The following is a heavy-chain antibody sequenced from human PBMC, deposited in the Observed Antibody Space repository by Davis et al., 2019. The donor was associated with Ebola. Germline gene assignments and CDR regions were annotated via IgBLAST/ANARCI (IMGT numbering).Heavy chain of an antibody. CDR3: ARRVYSRSGFDS. V-gene: IGHV1-8*02. CDR1: GYTFTNYD. CDR2: MNPNSGNT. D-gene: IGHD2-8*01. J-gene: IGHJ4*02. Sequence: AASVKVSCKASGYTFTNYDINWVRQATGQGLEWMGWMNPNSGNTDCTQKFQGRVTMTKNISIGTAYMELSTLTSEDTAVYYCARRVYSRSGFDSWGQGTLVTVSS.